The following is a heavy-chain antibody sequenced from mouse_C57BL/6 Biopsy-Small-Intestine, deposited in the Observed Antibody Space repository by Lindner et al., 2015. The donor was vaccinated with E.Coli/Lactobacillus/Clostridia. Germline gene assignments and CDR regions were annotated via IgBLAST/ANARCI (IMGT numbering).Heavy chain of an antibody. Sequence: SVKVSCKASGGSFSNFAISWVRQAPGQGLEWMGKLIPKVGKPDYSQKFQGRVTLTADTSTTTAYMELSSLRSDDTALYYCASLRCSGPSCYAGVYTSYALDVWGQGTMVTVSS. CDR1: GGSFSNFA. D-gene: IGHD1-3*01. V-gene: IGHV1-63*02. CDR2: LIPKVGKP. J-gene: IGHJ1*01. CDR3: ASLRCSGPSCYAGVYTSYALDV.